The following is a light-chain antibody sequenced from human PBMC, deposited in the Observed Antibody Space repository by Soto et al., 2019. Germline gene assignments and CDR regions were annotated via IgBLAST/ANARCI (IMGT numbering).Light chain of an antibody. CDR3: SSYTSSSLYV. CDR1: SSDVGGYDY. V-gene: IGLV2-14*01. J-gene: IGLJ1*01. Sequence: QSALTQPASVSGSPGQSITISSTGTSSDVGGYDYVSWYQQHPGKAPKLIIYDVSSRPSGVSNRFSGSKSGNTASLTISGLQTEDEAAYYCSSYTSSSLYVFGTGTKLTVL. CDR2: DVS.